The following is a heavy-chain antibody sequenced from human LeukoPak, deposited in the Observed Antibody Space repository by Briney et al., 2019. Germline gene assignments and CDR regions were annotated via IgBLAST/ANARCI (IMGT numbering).Heavy chain of an antibody. Sequence: GGSLRLSCAASGFTFKNYWMHWVRQTPGKGLEWVSAISGSGGSTYYADSVKGRFTISRDNSKNTLYLQMNSLRAEDTAVYYCAKILIVGARGIDYWGQGTLVTVSS. CDR2: ISGSGGST. J-gene: IGHJ4*02. V-gene: IGHV3-23*01. CDR3: AKILIVGARGIDY. D-gene: IGHD1-26*01. CDR1: GFTFKNYW.